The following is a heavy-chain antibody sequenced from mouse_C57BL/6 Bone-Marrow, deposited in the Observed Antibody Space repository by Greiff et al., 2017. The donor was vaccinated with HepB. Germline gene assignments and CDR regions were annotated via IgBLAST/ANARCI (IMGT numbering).Heavy chain of an antibody. D-gene: IGHD2-5*01. CDR2: IWRGGST. Sequence: VQVVESGPGLVQPSQSLSITCTVSGFSLTSYGVHWVRQSPGKGLEWLGVIWRGGSTDYNAAFMSRLSITKDNSKSQVFFKMNSLQADDTAIYYCASYSNYGLDYAMDYWGQGTSVTVSS. J-gene: IGHJ4*01. CDR3: ASYSNYGLDYAMDY. V-gene: IGHV2-5*01. CDR1: GFSLTSYG.